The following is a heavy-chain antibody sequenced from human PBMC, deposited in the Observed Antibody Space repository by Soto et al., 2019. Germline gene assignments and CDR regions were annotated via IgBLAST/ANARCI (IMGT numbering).Heavy chain of an antibody. D-gene: IGHD6-13*01. CDR3: AKVTKRAAAGRYEYYKYGMDV. V-gene: IGHV3-23*01. Sequence: PGGSLRLSCAASGFAFSSYAMTWVRQAPGKGLEWVSVISGMGDSSYYAACGKGRFTISRDNTKNTLYLQMNGLRAEDTALYYCAKVTKRAAAGRYEYYKYGMDVWGQRTTVTVSS. CDR2: ISGMGDSS. J-gene: IGHJ6*02. CDR1: GFAFSSYA.